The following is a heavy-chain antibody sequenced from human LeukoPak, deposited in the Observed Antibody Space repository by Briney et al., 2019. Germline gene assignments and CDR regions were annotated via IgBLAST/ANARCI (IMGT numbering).Heavy chain of an antibody. J-gene: IGHJ4*02. CDR2: INPNSGGT. D-gene: IGHD6-13*01. Sequence: ASVKVSCKASGYTFTGYYMHWVRQAPGQGLEWMGWINPNSGGTNYAQEFQGRVTMTRDTSISTAYMELSRLRSDDTAVYYCARDRGEAAAGTTDYWGQGTLVTVSS. CDR1: GYTFTGYY. CDR3: ARDRGEAAAGTTDY. V-gene: IGHV1-2*02.